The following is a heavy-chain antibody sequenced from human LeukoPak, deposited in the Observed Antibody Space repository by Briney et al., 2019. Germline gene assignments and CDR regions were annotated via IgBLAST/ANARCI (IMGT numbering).Heavy chain of an antibody. CDR3: AREALPNGVWRVGWFDP. Sequence: SQTLSLTCTVSGDSISSGSYFWSWIRQSAGRGLEWIGRIDSSGNTNYNPSLKSRVIMPLDTSKNQFSLKLSSVTAADTAVYYCAREALPNGVWRVGWFDPWGQGTLVTVFS. CDR2: IDSSGNT. V-gene: IGHV4-61*02. D-gene: IGHD2-8*01. J-gene: IGHJ5*02. CDR1: GDSISSGSYF.